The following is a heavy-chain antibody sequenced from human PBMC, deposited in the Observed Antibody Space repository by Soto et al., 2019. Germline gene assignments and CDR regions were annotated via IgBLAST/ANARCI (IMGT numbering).Heavy chain of an antibody. CDR1: GYTFTSYA. CDR2: INAGNSDT. V-gene: IGHV1-3*01. Sequence: ASVKVSCKASGYTFTSYAIHWVRQAPGQRLEWMGWINAGNSDTKYSQKFQGRVTITRDTSASTAYMELSSLRSEDTAVYYCARGPGGPDGPGDYWGQGTLVTVSS. CDR3: ARGPGGPDGPGDY. J-gene: IGHJ4*02. D-gene: IGHD2-15*01.